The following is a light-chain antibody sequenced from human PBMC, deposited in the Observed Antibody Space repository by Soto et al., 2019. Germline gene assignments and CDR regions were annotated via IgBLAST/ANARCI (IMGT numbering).Light chain of an antibody. CDR2: SAS. CDR3: QQYGSSPRA. Sequence: EIVLTQSPGTLSLSPGERATLSCRASQSVSSNYVACYQQKPGQAPRLLIYSASSRATGIPDRFSGSGSGTDFTLTISRLEPEDFAVYFCQQYGSSPRAFGQGTKVEIK. V-gene: IGKV3-20*01. CDR1: QSVSSNY. J-gene: IGKJ1*01.